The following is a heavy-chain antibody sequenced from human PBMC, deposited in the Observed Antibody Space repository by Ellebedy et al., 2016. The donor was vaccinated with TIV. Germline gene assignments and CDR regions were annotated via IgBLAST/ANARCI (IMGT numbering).Heavy chain of an antibody. CDR1: GFTFSNAW. D-gene: IGHD5-18*01. CDR2: IKSKTDGGAA. CDR3: TTVYRYNYDSV. V-gene: IGHV3-15*01. Sequence: GGSLRLSCAASGFTFSNAWMNWVRQAPGKGLEWVGRIKSKTDGGAADYAAPVKGRFTISRDDTKNTLYLQMNSLKTEDTAVYFCTTVYRYNYDSVWGQGTLVTVSS. J-gene: IGHJ4*02.